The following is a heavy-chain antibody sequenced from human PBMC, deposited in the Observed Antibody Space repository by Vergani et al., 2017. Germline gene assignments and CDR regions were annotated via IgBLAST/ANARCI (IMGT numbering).Heavy chain of an antibody. CDR2: ISGSGVSA. CDR3: AREVRQLAPYYYYYYYMDV. V-gene: IGHV3-23*01. Sequence: EVQLLESGGGLVQPGGSLRLTCAASEFTFSNYAMNWVRQAPGKGLEWVSGISGSGVSAYYTDSVKGRFTISRDNSKNMLFLQMNNLRTEDTAIYYCAREVRQLAPYYYYYYYMDVWGKGTTVTVSS. D-gene: IGHD6-6*01. CDR1: EFTFSNYA. J-gene: IGHJ6*03.